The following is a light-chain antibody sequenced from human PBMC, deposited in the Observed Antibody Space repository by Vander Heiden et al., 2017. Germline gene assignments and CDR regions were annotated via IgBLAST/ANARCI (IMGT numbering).Light chain of an antibody. J-gene: IGKJ4*01. CDR3: QQYNSFPLT. CDR1: QSISSW. CDR2: KAS. V-gene: IGKV1-5*03. Sequence: DIQMTQSPSTLSASVGDRVTITCRASQSISSWLAWYQQKPGKAPKLLIYKASSLESGVPSRFSGSGSGTEFTLTISSLQPDDIATYYCQQYNSFPLTFGGGTKVEIK.